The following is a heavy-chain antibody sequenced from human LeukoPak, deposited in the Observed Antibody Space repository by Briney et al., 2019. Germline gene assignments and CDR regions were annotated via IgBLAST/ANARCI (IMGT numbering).Heavy chain of an antibody. CDR3: ARYRSGGSCYYVY. CDR1: GYTFTGYY. D-gene: IGHD2-15*01. J-gene: IGHJ4*02. V-gene: IGHV1-2*02. CDR2: INPNSGGT. Sequence: GASVKVSCKASGYTFTGYYMHWVRQAPGQGLEWMGWINPNSGGTNYAQKFQGRVTMTRGTSISTAYMELSRLRSDDTAVYYCARYRSGGSCYYVYWGQGTLVTVSS.